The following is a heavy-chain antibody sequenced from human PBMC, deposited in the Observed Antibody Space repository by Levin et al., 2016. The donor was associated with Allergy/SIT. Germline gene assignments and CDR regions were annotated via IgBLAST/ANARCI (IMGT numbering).Heavy chain of an antibody. J-gene: IGHJ4*02. Sequence: LSLTCAASGFTFSSYIMNWFRQAPGKGLEWVGFIRSKAYGGTTEYAASVKGRFTISRDDSKSIAYLQMNSLKTEDTAVYYCTRDYDILTGYYIHYWGQGTLVTVSS. D-gene: IGHD3-9*01. CDR2: IRSKAYGGTT. V-gene: IGHV3-49*03. CDR1: GFTFSSYI. CDR3: TRDYDILTGYYIHY.